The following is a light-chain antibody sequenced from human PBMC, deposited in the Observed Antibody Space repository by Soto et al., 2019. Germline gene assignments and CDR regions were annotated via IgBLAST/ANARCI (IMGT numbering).Light chain of an antibody. CDR3: QQYNSYSWT. J-gene: IGKJ1*01. CDR2: KAY. Sequence: DIQMTQSPSTLSASVGDRVTITCRASQSLNNWLAWYQQKPGKAPKLLIYKAYSLESGVPSRFSGSGSGTEFTLTLSSLQPDDFATYYRQQYNSYSWTFGQGTKVDIK. V-gene: IGKV1-5*03. CDR1: QSLNNW.